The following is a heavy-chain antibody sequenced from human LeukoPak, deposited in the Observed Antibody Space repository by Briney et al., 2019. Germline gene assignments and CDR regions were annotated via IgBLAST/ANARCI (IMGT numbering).Heavy chain of an antibody. CDR2: IYYSGST. D-gene: IGHD3-9*01. Sequence: SETLXXTCTVSGGSISSYYWSWIRQPPGKGLEWIGYIYYSGSTNYNPSLKSGVTISVDTSKNKFSLKLSSVTAAETAVYYCARXRRYXRYFDPKYYFDYWGQGTLVTVSS. CDR3: ARXRRYXRYFDPKYYFDY. V-gene: IGHV4-59*12. CDR1: GGSISSYY. J-gene: IGHJ4*02.